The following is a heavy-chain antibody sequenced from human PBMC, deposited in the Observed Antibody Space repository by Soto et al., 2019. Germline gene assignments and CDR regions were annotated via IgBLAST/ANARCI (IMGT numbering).Heavy chain of an antibody. CDR2: ISPYNGHT. J-gene: IGHJ6*02. V-gene: IGHV1-18*01. CDR1: GYSFTSYG. CDR3: ARDLTIVPATHPRLENYGMDV. Sequence: PSVKVSCKASGYSFTSYGISWVRRAPGQGLEWMGWISPYNGHTQFVQRFQGRVSMTTDTSTKTAYMELRNLRSDDTAHYYCARDLTIVPATHPRLENYGMDVWGQGTTVTVSS. D-gene: IGHD2-2*01.